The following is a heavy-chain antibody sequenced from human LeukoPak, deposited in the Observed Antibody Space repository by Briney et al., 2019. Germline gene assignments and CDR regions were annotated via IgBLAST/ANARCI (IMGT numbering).Heavy chain of an antibody. CDR3: ARVVATITSGWFDP. V-gene: IGHV4-39*06. J-gene: IGHJ5*02. D-gene: IGHD5-12*01. Sequence: PSETLSLTCTVSGGSISSSSYYWGWIRQPPGKGLEWIGSIYYSGSTYYNPSLKSRVTISVDTSKNQFPLKLSSVTAADTAVYYCARVVATITSGWFDPWGQGTLVTVSS. CDR2: IYYSGST. CDR1: GGSISSSSYY.